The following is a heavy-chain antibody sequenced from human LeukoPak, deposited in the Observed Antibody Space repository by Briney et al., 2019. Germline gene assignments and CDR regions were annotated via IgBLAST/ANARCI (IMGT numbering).Heavy chain of an antibody. J-gene: IGHJ4*02. CDR3: AAVVPAVMGYFDY. CDR2: IIPIFGTA. CDR1: GGTFISYA. V-gene: IGHV1-69*13. D-gene: IGHD2-2*01. Sequence: SVKVSCKASGGTFISYALSWVRQAPGQGLEWMGGIIPIFGTANYAQKFQGRVTITADESTSTAYMELSSLRSEDTAVYYCAAVVPAVMGYFDYWGQGTLVTVSS.